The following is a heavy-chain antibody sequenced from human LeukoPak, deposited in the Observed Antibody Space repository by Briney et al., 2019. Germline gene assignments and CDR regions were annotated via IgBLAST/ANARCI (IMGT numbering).Heavy chain of an antibody. CDR1: GGSFSGYY. Sequence: SETLSLTCAVYGGSFSGYYWSWIRQPPGKGLEWIGEINHSGSTNYNPSLKSRVTISVDTSKNQFSLKLSSVTAADTAVYYCARGPRRSVGYFDLWGRGTLVTVSS. V-gene: IGHV4-34*01. D-gene: IGHD4-23*01. CDR2: INHSGST. CDR3: ARGPRRSVGYFDL. J-gene: IGHJ2*01.